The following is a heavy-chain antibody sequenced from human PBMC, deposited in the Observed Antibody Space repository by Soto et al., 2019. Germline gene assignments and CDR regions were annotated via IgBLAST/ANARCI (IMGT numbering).Heavy chain of an antibody. V-gene: IGHV3-23*01. Sequence: PGGSLRLSCAASGFTFSNYAMCWVRQAPGKGLEWVSGLSGNGGSTYYADSVKGRFTISRDNSKNTLYLQMHSLSAEDTAVYYCAKGVLGYCETTTCPKHYFDSSGHGSVVTVS. CDR2: LSGNGGST. CDR1: GFTFSNYA. CDR3: AKGVLGYCETTTCPKHYFDS. J-gene: IGHJ4*01. D-gene: IGHD2-15*01.